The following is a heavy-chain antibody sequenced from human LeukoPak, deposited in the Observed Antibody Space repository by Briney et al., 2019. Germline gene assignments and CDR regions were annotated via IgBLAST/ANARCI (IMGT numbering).Heavy chain of an antibody. J-gene: IGHJ6*03. CDR2: IKSKTDGGTT. V-gene: IGHV3-15*01. CDR1: GFTFSNAW. D-gene: IGHD3-3*01. CDR3: TTDSGSGYDVYYYMDV. Sequence: GGSLRLSCAASGFTFSNAWMSWVRQAPGKGLEWVGRIKSKTDGGTTDHAAPVKGRFTISRDDSKNTLYLQMNSLKTEDTAVYYCTTDSGSGYDVYYYMDVWGKGTTVTVSS.